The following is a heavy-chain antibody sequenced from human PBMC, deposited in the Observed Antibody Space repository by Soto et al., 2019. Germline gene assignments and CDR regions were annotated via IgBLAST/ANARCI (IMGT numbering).Heavy chain of an antibody. D-gene: IGHD3-10*01. V-gene: IGHV4-30-2*01. CDR2: IYHSGST. CDR1: GVSISSGGYS. CDR3: ARARLSRSWWFDP. J-gene: IGHJ5*02. Sequence: TSEPMCLSCAVSGVSISSGGYSWSWIRQPPGKGLEWIGYIYHSGSTYYNPSLKSRVTKSIDTSKNQFSLKLSTVTAADTAVYYCARARLSRSWWFDPWGQGTLVTVSS.